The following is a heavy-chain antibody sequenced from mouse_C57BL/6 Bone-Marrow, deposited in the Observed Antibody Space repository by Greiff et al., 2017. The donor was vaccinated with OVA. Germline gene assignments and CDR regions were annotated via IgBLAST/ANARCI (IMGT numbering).Heavy chain of an antibody. V-gene: IGHV5-16*01. D-gene: IGHD1-1*01. J-gene: IGHJ1*03. CDR3: ARDLHYYGSSYWYFDV. CDR2: INYDGSSP. CDR1: GFTFSDYY. Sequence: EVQLVESEGGLVQPGRSMKLSCTASGFTFSDYYMAWVRQVPEKGLEWVANINYDGSSPYYLDSLKSRFIISRDNAKNILYLQMSSLKSEDTATYYCARDLHYYGSSYWYFDVWGTGTTVTVSS.